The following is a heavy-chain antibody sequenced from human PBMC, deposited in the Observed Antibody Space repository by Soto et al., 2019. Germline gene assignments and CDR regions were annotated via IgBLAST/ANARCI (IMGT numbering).Heavy chain of an antibody. CDR1: GGSISSYY. D-gene: IGHD6-13*01. CDR3: SSTHTDSSSWSVDY. V-gene: IGHV4-59*01. CDR2: IYYSGST. Sequence: SETLSLTCTVSGGSISSYYWSWIRQPPGKGLEWIGYIYYSGSTNYNPSLKSRVTISVETSKNQFSLKLSSVTAADTAVFYCSSTHTDSSSWSVDYWGQGTLVTVSS. J-gene: IGHJ4*02.